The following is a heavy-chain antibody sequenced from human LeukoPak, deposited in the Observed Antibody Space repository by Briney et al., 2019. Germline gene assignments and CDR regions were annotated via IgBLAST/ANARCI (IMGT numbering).Heavy chain of an antibody. V-gene: IGHV4-30-2*01. CDR3: ASSLAADYYFDY. CDR1: GGSISSGGYS. D-gene: IGHD3-3*02. J-gene: IGHJ4*02. Sequence: SETLSLTCAVSGGSISSGGYSWGWLRQPRGTGLEWIGYIYHSGSTYYNPSLKSRVTISVDRSKNQFPLKLSSVTAADTAVYYCASSLAADYYFDYWGQGTLVTVSS. CDR2: IYHSGST.